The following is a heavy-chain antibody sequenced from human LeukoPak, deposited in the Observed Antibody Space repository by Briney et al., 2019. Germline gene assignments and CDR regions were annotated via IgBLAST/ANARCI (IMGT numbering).Heavy chain of an antibody. V-gene: IGHV3-48*04. CDR3: ARGTGYSSGWLDY. CDR1: GFTFSSYS. CDR2: ISSSSSTI. D-gene: IGHD6-19*01. Sequence: GGSLRLSCAASGFTFSSYSMNWVRQAPGKGLEWVSYISSSSSTIYYADSVKGRFTISRDNAKNSLYLQMNSLRAEDTAVYYCARGTGYSSGWLDYWGQGTLVTVSS. J-gene: IGHJ4*02.